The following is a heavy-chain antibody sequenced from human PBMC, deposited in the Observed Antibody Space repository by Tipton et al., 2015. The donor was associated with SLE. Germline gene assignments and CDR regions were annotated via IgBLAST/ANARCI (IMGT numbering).Heavy chain of an antibody. CDR3: ARYSSSWYY. CDR2: ISGSGGST. Sequence: SLRLSCAASGFTFSDYYMSWVRQAPGKGLEWVSAISGSGGSTYYADSVKGRFTISRDNSKNTLYLQMNSLRAEDTAVYYCARYSSSWYYWGQGTLVTVSS. J-gene: IGHJ4*02. V-gene: IGHV3-23*01. D-gene: IGHD6-13*01. CDR1: GFTFSDYY.